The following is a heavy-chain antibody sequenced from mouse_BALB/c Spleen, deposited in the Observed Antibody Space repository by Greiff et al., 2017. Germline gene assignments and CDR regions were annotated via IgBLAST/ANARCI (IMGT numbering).Heavy chain of an antibody. CDR1: GYSITSGYY. Sequence: DVQLVESGPGLVKPSQSLSLTCSVTGYSITSGYYWNWIRQFPGNKLEWMGYISYDGSNNYNPSLKNRISITRDTSKNQFFLKLNSVTTEDTATYYCAREEPNSYFDYWGQGTTLTVSS. CDR3: AREEPNSYFDY. CDR2: ISYDGSN. V-gene: IGHV3-6*02. J-gene: IGHJ2*01.